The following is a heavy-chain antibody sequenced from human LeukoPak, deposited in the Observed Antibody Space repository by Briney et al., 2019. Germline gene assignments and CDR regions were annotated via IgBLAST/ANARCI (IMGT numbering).Heavy chain of an antibody. CDR2: IRYDGSNK. CDR1: GFTFSSYG. J-gene: IGHJ6*02. D-gene: IGHD2-21*02. Sequence: PGGSLRLSCAASGFTFSSYGMHWVRQAPGKGLEWVAFIRYDGSNKYYADSVKGRFTISRDNSKNTLYLQMNSLRAEDTAVYYCARDEYCGGDCEGIDYYYYYGMDVWGQGTTVTVSS. CDR3: ARDEYCGGDCEGIDYYYYYGMDV. V-gene: IGHV3-30*02.